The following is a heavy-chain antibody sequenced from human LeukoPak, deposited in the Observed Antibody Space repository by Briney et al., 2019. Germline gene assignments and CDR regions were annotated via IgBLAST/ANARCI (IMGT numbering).Heavy chain of an antibody. V-gene: IGHV3-7*01. CDR2: INQDGSEE. CDR3: ARPSAAGPLFDY. CDR1: GFSFSSYW. Sequence: GGSLRLSCAASGFSFSSYWMSWVRQAPGKGPEWLANINQDGSEENYVDSAKGRFTISRDNAKNTLYLQMNSLRAEDTAVYYCARPSAAGPLFDYWGQGTLVTVSS. J-gene: IGHJ4*02. D-gene: IGHD6-13*01.